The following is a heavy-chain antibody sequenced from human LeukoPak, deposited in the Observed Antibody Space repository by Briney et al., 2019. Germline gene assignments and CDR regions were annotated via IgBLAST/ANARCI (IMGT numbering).Heavy chain of an antibody. CDR2: IQYDGSTT. D-gene: IGHD2-15*01. V-gene: IGHV3-74*01. CDR1: GFTFSTYW. CDR3: ARALVAGVTLNALDI. J-gene: IGHJ3*02. Sequence: PGRSLRLSCAASGFTFSTYWMHWVRQAPGKGLVWVARIQYDGSTTSYADSVKGRFTISRDNAKKTLYVQMNSLRAEDTAVYYCARALVAGVTLNALDIWGQGTMVTVSS.